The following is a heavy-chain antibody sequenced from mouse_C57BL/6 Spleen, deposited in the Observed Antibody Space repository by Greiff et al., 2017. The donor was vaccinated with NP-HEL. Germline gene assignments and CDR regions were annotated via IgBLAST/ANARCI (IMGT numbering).Heavy chain of an antibody. V-gene: IGHV2-2*01. Sequence: VQLQQSGPGLVQPSPSLSITCTVSGFSLTSYGVHWVRQSPGKGLEWLGVIWSGGSTDYNAAFISGLSISKDNSKSQVFFKMNSLQADDTAIYYCARGPFDYWGQGTTLTVSS. CDR2: IWSGGST. CDR1: GFSLTSYG. J-gene: IGHJ2*01. CDR3: ARGPFDY.